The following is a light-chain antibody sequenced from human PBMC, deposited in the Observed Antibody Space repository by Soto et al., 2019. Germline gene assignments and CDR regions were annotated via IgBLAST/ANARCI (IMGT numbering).Light chain of an antibody. CDR3: QQYYSPPRYT. CDR1: KNVLYSSNNKNL. V-gene: IGKV4-1*01. Sequence: DIVMTQSPEYLAVSLGERATINCKSSKNVLYSSNNKNLIAWYQQKPGRPPKLLIYWASYRESGVPDRFSGSGSGRAFNLSISSLQAEDVAVYYCQQYYSPPRYTFGQGTRLGIK. CDR2: WAS. J-gene: IGKJ2*01.